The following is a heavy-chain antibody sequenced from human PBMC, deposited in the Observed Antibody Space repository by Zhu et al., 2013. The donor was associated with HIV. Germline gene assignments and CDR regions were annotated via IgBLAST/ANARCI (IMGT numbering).Heavy chain of an antibody. CDR3: ARDSSYNFDY. V-gene: IGHV4-59*01. CDR1: VAPSLIIT. Sequence: QVQLQESGPGTGRSLRRPCPSPALSLVAPSLIITGVGSGSPQGRGWSGLDISTTVGPPTYNPSLRGRVTVSIDTSNNQFSLTLNSVTAADTAVYYCARDSSYNFDYWGQGTLVTVSP. CDR2: STTVGPP. J-gene: IGHJ4*02. D-gene: IGHD3-22*01.